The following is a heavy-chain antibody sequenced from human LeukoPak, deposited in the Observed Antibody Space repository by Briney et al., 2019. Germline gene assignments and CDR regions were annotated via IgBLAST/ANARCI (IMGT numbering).Heavy chain of an antibody. D-gene: IGHD3-22*01. Sequence: GGSLRLSCAASGFTFSSYSMNWVRQAPGKGLEWVSSISSSSSYIYYAYSVKGRFTISRDNAKNSLYLQMNSLRAEDTAVYYCARDGYDSSGYYYRPYFDYWGQGTLVTVSS. J-gene: IGHJ4*02. CDR3: ARDGYDSSGYYYRPYFDY. CDR1: GFTFSSYS. CDR2: ISSSSSYI. V-gene: IGHV3-21*01.